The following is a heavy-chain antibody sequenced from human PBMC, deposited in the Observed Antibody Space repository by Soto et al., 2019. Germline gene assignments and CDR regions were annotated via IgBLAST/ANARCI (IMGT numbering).Heavy chain of an antibody. V-gene: IGHV3-33*01. D-gene: IGHD6-19*01. J-gene: IGHJ5*02. CDR2: IWYDGSNK. CDR1: GFTFSSYG. Sequence: QVQLVESGGGVVQPGRSLRLSCAASGFTFSSYGMHWVRQAPGKGLEWVAVIWYDGSNKYYADSVKGRFTISRDNSKNTLDLQINSLRAEDTAVYYCARDRGGSSGPAGFDPWGQGTLVTVSS. CDR3: ARDRGGSSGPAGFDP.